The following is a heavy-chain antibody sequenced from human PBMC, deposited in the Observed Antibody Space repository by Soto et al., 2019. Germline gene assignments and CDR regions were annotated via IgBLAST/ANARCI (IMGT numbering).Heavy chain of an antibody. J-gene: IGHJ6*03. CDR1: GYTFTSYD. CDR3: ARDHYILTGYYYYYMDV. CDR2: TNPNSGNT. V-gene: IGHV1-8*01. D-gene: IGHD3-9*01. Sequence: ASVKVSCKASGYTFTSYDINWVRQATGQGLEWMGWTNPNSGNTGYAQKFQGRVTMTRNTSISTAYMELSSLRSEDTAVYYCARDHYILTGYYYYYMDVWGKGTTVTVSS.